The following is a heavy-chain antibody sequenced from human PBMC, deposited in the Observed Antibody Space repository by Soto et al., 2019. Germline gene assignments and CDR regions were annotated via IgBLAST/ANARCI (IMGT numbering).Heavy chain of an antibody. CDR1: GGIFSRHV. J-gene: IGHJ5*02. V-gene: IGHV1-69*01. CDR3: ARPRTYDYESDGYYGHQFDD. CDR2: FAPKLGTV. D-gene: IGHD3-22*01. Sequence: QVQLVQSGAELRRTGSSGRAPCKFSGGIFSRHVFAGVRKAPGRGLGWWGGFAPKLGTVIYAQNFQARVTISADELTNTSYLDLSGLTFEDTAVYYCARPRTYDYESDGYYGHQFDDWGQGTLVTVSS.